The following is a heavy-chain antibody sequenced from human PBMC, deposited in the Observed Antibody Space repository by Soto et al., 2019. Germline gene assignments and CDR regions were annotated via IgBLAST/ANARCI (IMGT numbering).Heavy chain of an antibody. CDR2: IYYSGST. V-gene: IGHV4-59*01. CDR3: ARMAATVPVAYHYYYMDV. J-gene: IGHJ6*03. D-gene: IGHD2-2*01. Sequence: SETLSLTCSVSGGSTSSYYWSWIRQPPGKGLEWIGYIYYSGSTNYNPSLKSRVTISVDTSKNQFSLKLTSVTAADTAVYYCARMAATVPVAYHYYYMDVWGKGTTVTVSS. CDR1: GGSTSSYY.